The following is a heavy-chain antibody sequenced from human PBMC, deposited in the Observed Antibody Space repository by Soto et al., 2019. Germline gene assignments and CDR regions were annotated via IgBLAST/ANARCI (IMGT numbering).Heavy chain of an antibody. CDR3: ARADYGDYNNWFDP. CDR1: GFTVSSNY. CDR2: IYSGGST. D-gene: IGHD4-17*01. V-gene: IGHV3-53*01. Sequence: PGGSLRLSCAASGFTVSSNYMSWVRQAPGKGLEWVSVIYSGGSTYYADSVKGRFTISRHNSKNTLYLQMNSLRAEDTAVYYCARADYGDYNNWFDPWGQGTLVTVSS. J-gene: IGHJ5*02.